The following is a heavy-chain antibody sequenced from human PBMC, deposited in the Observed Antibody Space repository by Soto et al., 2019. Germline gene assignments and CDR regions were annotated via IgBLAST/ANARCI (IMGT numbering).Heavy chain of an antibody. V-gene: IGHV4-34*01. Sequence: ASETLSLTCAVYGGSFSGYYWSWVRQPPGKGLEWIGEINHSGSTNYNPSLKSRVTISVDTSKNQFSLKLSSVTAADTAVYYCARGSWEAAADWFDPWGQGTLVTVSS. CDR1: GGSFSGYY. CDR3: ARGSWEAAADWFDP. D-gene: IGHD6-13*01. J-gene: IGHJ5*02. CDR2: INHSGST.